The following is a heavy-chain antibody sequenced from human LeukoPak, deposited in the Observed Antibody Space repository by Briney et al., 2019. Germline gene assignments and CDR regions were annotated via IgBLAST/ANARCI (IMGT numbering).Heavy chain of an antibody. CDR3: ARALFGTQFDP. J-gene: IGHJ5*02. D-gene: IGHD3-10*01. Sequence: ASVKVSCTASGYTFTSYGISWVRQAPGQGIEWMGWISAYNGNTNYAQKLQGRVTMTTDTSTSTAYMELRSLRSDDTAVYYCARALFGTQFDPWGQGTLVTVSS. V-gene: IGHV1-18*01. CDR2: ISAYNGNT. CDR1: GYTFTSYG.